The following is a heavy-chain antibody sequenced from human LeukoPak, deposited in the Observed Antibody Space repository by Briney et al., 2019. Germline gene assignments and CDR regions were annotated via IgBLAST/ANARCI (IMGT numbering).Heavy chain of an antibody. CDR2: ISGSGDNT. V-gene: IGHV3-23*01. CDR3: AKGQQRELLDAFDI. J-gene: IGHJ3*02. Sequence: PGGSLRLSCAASGFTFSNYAMSWVRQAPGKGLEWVSAISGSGDNTYYADSVKGRFTVSRDNSKNTLYVQMKSLRAEDMALYYCAKGQQRELLDAFDIWGQGTMVTVSS. CDR1: GFTFSNYA. D-gene: IGHD1-26*01.